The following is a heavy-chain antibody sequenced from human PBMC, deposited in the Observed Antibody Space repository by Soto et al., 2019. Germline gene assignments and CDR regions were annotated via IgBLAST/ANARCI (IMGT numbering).Heavy chain of an antibody. CDR2: IDPSDSYT. J-gene: IGHJ6*02. CDR3: ARRHGDYLGLGYYYGMDV. V-gene: IGHV5-10-1*01. Sequence: PGESLKISCKGSGYSFTSYWISWVRQMPGKGLEWMGRIDPSDSYTNYSPSFQGHVTISADKSISTAYLQWSSLKASDTAMYYCARRHGDYLGLGYYYGMDVWGQGTTVTVSS. CDR1: GYSFTSYW. D-gene: IGHD4-17*01.